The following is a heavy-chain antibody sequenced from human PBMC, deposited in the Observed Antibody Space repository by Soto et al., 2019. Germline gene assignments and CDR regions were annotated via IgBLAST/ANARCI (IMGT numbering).Heavy chain of an antibody. CDR3: ARDWCIDPPNQPYYFDY. CDR1: GFTFSSYS. D-gene: IGHD2-8*01. CDR2: ISSSGSYI. Sequence: GGSLRLSCAASGFTFSSYSMNWVRQAPGKGLEWVSSISSSGSYIYYADSVKGRFTISRDNDKNSLYLQMNSLRAEDTAVYYCARDWCIDPPNQPYYFDYWGQGTLVTVSS. J-gene: IGHJ4*02. V-gene: IGHV3-21*01.